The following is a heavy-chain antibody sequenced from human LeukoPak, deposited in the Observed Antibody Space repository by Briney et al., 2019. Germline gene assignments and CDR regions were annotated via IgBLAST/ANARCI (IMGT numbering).Heavy chain of an antibody. CDR2: IKRKTDGGTT. D-gene: IGHD3-22*01. Sequence: KPGGALRLSCAASGVTFSNAWMSWVRQAPEKVLEWVGRIKRKTDGGTTDYAAPVKGRITISRDDSKNTLYLQMNSLKNEDTSVYYCTTVGYDSSGFDYWGQGTLVTVSS. CDR1: GVTFSNAW. J-gene: IGHJ4*02. V-gene: IGHV3-15*01. CDR3: TTVGYDSSGFDY.